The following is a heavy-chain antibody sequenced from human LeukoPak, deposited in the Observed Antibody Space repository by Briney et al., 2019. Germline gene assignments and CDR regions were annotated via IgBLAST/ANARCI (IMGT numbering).Heavy chain of an antibody. V-gene: IGHV3-23*01. Sequence: GGALRPSFAASGFTFSHHAMSWVRQAPGKGLEGVSAISGSGGSTYYADSVKGRFTIPRDNSKNTLYLQMNSLRAEDTAVYYCAKGSDWDDTPGYWGQGTLVTVSS. CDR1: GFTFSHHA. J-gene: IGHJ4*02. D-gene: IGHD3-22*01. CDR2: ISGSGGST. CDR3: AKGSDWDDTPGY.